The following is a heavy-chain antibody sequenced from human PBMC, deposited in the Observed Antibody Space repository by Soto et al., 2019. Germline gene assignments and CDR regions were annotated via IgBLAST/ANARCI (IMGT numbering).Heavy chain of an antibody. V-gene: IGHV3-9*01. Sequence: GGSLRLSCAASGFTFDDYAMHWVRQAPGKGLEWVSGISWNSGSIGYADSVKGRFTISRDNAKNSLYLQMNSLRAEDTALYYCAVLSGSYYNPTGSSYYYYYMDVWGKGTTVTVSS. J-gene: IGHJ6*03. D-gene: IGHD3-10*01. CDR3: AVLSGSYYNPTGSSYYYYYMDV. CDR1: GFTFDDYA. CDR2: ISWNSGSI.